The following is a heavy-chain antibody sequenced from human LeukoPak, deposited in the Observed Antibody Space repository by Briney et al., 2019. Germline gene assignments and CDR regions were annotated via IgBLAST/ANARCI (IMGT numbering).Heavy chain of an antibody. V-gene: IGHV3-7*01. CDR1: RFTFSSYW. CDR2: IKQDGSEK. Sequence: GGSLRLSCAASRFTFSSYWMSWVRQAPGKGLEWVANIKQDGSEKYYVDSVKGRFTISRDNAKNSLYLQMNSLRAEDTAMYYCASNAYSSSRNDYWGQGTLVTVSS. CDR3: ASNAYSSSRNDY. D-gene: IGHD6-13*01. J-gene: IGHJ4*02.